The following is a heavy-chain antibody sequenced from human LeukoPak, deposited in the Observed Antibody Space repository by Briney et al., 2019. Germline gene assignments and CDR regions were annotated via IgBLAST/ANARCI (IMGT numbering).Heavy chain of an antibody. V-gene: IGHV4-59*08. CDR3: ARGSYMVEIAYFDY. CDR1: GGSISSYY. D-gene: IGHD2-21*01. Sequence: SETLSLTCTVSGGSISSYYWSWIRQPPGKGLEWIGYIYYSGSTNYNPSLKSRVTISVDTSKNQFSLKLSSVTAADTAVYYCARGSYMVEIAYFDYWGQGTLVTVSS. CDR2: IYYSGST. J-gene: IGHJ4*02.